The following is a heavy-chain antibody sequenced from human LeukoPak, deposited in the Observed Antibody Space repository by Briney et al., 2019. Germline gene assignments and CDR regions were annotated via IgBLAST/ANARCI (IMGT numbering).Heavy chain of an antibody. D-gene: IGHD2/OR15-2a*01. CDR2: ISSSGSTK. Sequence: GGSLRLSCGASGVTFSSYSMNWVRQAPGKGLEWVSYISSSGSTKYYADSVKGRFTISRDNARNSLYLQMNSLRAEDTAVYFCARGGLSIMGYWGQGTLVTVSS. J-gene: IGHJ4*02. V-gene: IGHV3-48*01. CDR3: ARGGLSIMGY. CDR1: GVTFSSYS.